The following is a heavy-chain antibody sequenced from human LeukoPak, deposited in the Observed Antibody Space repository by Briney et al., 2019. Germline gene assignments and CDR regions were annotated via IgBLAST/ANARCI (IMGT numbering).Heavy chain of an antibody. D-gene: IGHD3-10*01. V-gene: IGHV4-39*01. CDR1: GGSLSSGDYY. J-gene: IGHJ4*02. Sequence: PSETLSLTCTVSGGSLSSGDYYWGWIRQPPGKGLEWIGSIYYSGSTYYNPSLKSRVAISVATSKNQFSLKLSSVTAADTAVYYCARHLLWFGQLSQLDYWGQGTLVTVSS. CDR2: IYYSGST. CDR3: ARHLLWFGQLSQLDY.